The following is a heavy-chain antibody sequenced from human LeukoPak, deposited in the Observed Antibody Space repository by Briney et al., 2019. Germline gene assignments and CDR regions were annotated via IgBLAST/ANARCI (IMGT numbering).Heavy chain of an antibody. CDR2: IYHSGST. D-gene: IGHD3-10*01. CDR3: ARHRVTTVRERRGWFDP. V-gene: IGHV4-59*08. CDR1: GGSISTYY. Sequence: SETLSLTCTVSGGSISTYYWSWIRQPPGKGLEWIGYIYHSGSTNYNPSLKSRVTISVDTSQNQFYLKLSSVTAADTAVYYCARHRVTTVRERRGWFDPWGQGTLVTVSS. J-gene: IGHJ5*02.